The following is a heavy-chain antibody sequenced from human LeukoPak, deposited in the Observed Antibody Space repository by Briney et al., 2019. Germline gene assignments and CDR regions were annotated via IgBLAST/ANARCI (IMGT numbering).Heavy chain of an antibody. CDR2: IYPGDSDI. CDR1: GYSFTSYW. CDR3: ARSGSYANWFDP. J-gene: IGHJ5*02. V-gene: IGHV5-51*01. D-gene: IGHD1-26*01. Sequence: GESLKISCKGSGYSFTSYWIGWVRQMPGKGLEWMGIIYPGDSDIRYSPSFQGQVTISVDRSIRTVYLHWSSLKASDTAIYYCARSGSYANWFDPWGQGTLVTVSS.